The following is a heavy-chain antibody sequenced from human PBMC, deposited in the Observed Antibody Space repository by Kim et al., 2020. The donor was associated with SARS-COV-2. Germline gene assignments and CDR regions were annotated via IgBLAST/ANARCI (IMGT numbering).Heavy chain of an antibody. D-gene: IGHD6-19*01. V-gene: IGHV3-15*01. CDR1: GFTFSNAW. J-gene: IGHJ6*02. CDR3: TTDLGYSSGWFDYYYYGMDV. Sequence: GGSLRLSCAASGFTFSNAWMSWVRQAPGKGLEWVGRIKSKTDGGTTDYAAPVKGRFTISRDDSKNTLYLQMNSLKTEDTAVYYCTTDLGYSSGWFDYYYYGMDVWGQRTTVTVSS. CDR2: IKSKTDGGTT.